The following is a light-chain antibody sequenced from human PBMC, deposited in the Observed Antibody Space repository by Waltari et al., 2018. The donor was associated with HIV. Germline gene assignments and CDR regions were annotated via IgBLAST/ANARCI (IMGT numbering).Light chain of an antibody. CDR2: KAS. J-gene: IGKJ1*01. CDR3: QQYEGDTRT. V-gene: IGKV1-5*03. CDR1: QSVRTS. Sequence: DIQMTQSPSTLSASVGHRVTITCRATQSVRTSLAWYQQKHGRSPNLLIYKASTLETEVPSRFSGSGSGTEFNLTISGLLSVDFATYYCQQYEGDTRTFGQGTTVELK.